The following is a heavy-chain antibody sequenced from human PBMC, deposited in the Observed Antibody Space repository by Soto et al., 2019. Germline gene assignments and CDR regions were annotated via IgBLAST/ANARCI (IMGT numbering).Heavy chain of an antibody. CDR1: GGSFSGYY. D-gene: IGHD6-19*01. J-gene: IGHJ4*02. CDR2: INHSGST. CDR3: ARSSGYPLYYFDY. Sequence: SETLSLTCAVYGGSFSGYYWSWIRQPPGKGLEWIGEINHSGSTNYNPSLKSRVTISVDTSKNQFSLKLSSVTAADTAVYYCARSSGYPLYYFDYWGQGTLVTVSS. V-gene: IGHV4-34*01.